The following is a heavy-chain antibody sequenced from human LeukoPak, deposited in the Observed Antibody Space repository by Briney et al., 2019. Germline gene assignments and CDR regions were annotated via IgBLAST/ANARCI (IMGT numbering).Heavy chain of an antibody. Sequence: PSETLSLTCAVYGGSFSGYYWSWIRQPPGKGLEWIGEINHSGSTNYNPSLKSRVTMSVDTSKNQFSLKLSSVTAADTAVYYCARRNMVRGVYDLFFDYWGQGTLVTVSS. V-gene: IGHV4-34*01. J-gene: IGHJ4*02. CDR3: ARRNMVRGVYDLFFDY. CDR2: INHSGST. CDR1: GGSFSGYY. D-gene: IGHD3-10*01.